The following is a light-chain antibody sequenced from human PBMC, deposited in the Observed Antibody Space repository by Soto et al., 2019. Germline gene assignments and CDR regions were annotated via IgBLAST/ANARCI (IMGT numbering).Light chain of an antibody. CDR1: RSNIGSQV. CDR2: NNN. J-gene: IGLJ2*01. CDR3: ATWDDNVDGPV. Sequence: QSVLTQPPSASGAPGQRVTISCSGTRSNIGSQVVQWFQHLPGTAPKLLIQNNNERPSGVPDRFSGSKSGTSASLAISGLQSEDEGDYYCATWDDNVDGPVCGGGTQLTVL. V-gene: IGLV1-44*01.